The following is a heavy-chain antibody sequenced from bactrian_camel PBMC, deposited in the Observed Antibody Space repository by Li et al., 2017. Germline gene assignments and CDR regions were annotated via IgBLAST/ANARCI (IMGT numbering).Heavy chain of an antibody. CDR2: IEDDDIP. CDR1: GYTVSTLC. J-gene: IGHJ4*01. Sequence: HVQLVESGGGSVQAGGSLTLSCAVSGYTVSTLCVAWFRQAPGQKREAVANIEDDDIPHYADAVKGRFTISKDTAKNTLILQMNNLEPEDTAMYYCALYEAYGGRCSFREDFYDYWGPGTQVTVS. CDR3: ALYEAYGGRCSFREDFYDY. D-gene: IGHD1*01. V-gene: IGHV3S6*01.